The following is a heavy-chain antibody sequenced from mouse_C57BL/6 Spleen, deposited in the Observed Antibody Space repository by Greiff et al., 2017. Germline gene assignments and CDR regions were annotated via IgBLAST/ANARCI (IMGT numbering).Heavy chain of an antibody. V-gene: IGHV7-3*01. CDR2: IRNKANGYTT. D-gene: IGHD4-1*01. J-gene: IGHJ3*01. CDR3: ARPYCDGRSWDWFAY. Sequence: VPGVESGGGLVQPGGSLSLSCAASGFTFTDYYISWVRQPPGKALEWLGFIRNKANGYTTEYSASVKGRFTISRDHSQSILYLQMDALRAEDSATYYCARPYCDGRSWDWFAYWGQGTLVTVSA. CDR1: GFTFTDYY.